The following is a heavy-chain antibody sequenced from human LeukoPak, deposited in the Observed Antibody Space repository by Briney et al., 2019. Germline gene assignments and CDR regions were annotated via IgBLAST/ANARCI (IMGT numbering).Heavy chain of an antibody. V-gene: IGHV3-7*01. Sequence: GGSLRLSCGASSFTFSSYWMTWVRQAPGKGLEWVANIKEDGSKTFYVDSVKGRFTISRDNAKNSLYLQMNSLRAEDTAVYYCARDPYYYDSGSFAAFDIWGQGTMVTVSS. CDR3: ARDPYYYDSGSFAAFDI. CDR1: SFTFSSYW. CDR2: IKEDGSKT. J-gene: IGHJ3*02. D-gene: IGHD3-10*01.